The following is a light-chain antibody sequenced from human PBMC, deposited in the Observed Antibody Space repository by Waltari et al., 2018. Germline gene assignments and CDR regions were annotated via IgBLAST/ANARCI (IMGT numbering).Light chain of an antibody. V-gene: IGKV1-39*01. Sequence: DIQMTQSPSSLSASVGDKVTITCRASQSIGDYLNWFQQKPGKAPNLLIYAASSLQSGVPSRFSGGGSGTDFTLTISSLHPEDFATYYCQQVCSPPITFGQGTRLEIK. J-gene: IGKJ5*01. CDR1: QSIGDY. CDR2: AAS. CDR3: QQVCSPPIT.